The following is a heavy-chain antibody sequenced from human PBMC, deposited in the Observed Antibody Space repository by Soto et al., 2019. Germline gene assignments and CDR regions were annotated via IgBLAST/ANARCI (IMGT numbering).Heavy chain of an antibody. D-gene: IGHD3-22*01. V-gene: IGHV3-30*18. CDR3: AKASSGYPYYFDY. CDR1: GFTFSSYG. CDR2: ISYDGSNK. Sequence: GSLRLSCAASGFTFSSYGMHWVRQAPGKGPEWVAVISYDGSNKYYADSVKGRFTISRDNSKNTLYLQMNSLRAEDTAVYYCAKASSGYPYYFDYWGQGTLVTVSS. J-gene: IGHJ4*02.